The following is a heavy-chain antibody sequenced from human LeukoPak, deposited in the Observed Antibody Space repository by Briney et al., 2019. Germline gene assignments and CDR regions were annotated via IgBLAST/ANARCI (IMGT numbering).Heavy chain of an antibody. CDR1: GFTFSSYE. V-gene: IGHV3-48*03. D-gene: IGHD3-22*01. CDR3: ARDSGTSGYYLEYFHH. Sequence: GGSLRLSCAASGFTFSSYEMNWVRQAPGKGLEWVSYISSSGSTIYYADSVKGRFAISRDNSKNTLSLQMNSLRAEDTAVYYCARDSGTSGYYLEYFHHWGQGTLVTVSS. J-gene: IGHJ1*01. CDR2: ISSSGSTI.